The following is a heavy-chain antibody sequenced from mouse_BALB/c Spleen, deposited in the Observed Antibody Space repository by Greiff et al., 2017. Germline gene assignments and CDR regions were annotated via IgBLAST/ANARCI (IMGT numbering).Heavy chain of an antibody. CDR2: INPYNGDT. V-gene: IGHV1-37*01. Sequence: EVQLQQSGPELVKPGASVKISCKASGYSFTGYFMNWVKQSPGKSLEWIGRINPYNGDTFYNQKFKGKATLTVDKSSSTAHMELLSLTSEDSAVYYCGRDYYAMDYWGQGTSVTVSS. CDR3: GRDYYAMDY. J-gene: IGHJ4*01. CDR1: GYSFTGYF.